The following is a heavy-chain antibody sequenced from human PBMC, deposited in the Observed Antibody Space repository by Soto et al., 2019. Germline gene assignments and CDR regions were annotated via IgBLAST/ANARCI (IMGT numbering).Heavy chain of an antibody. CDR2: INPNSGGT. V-gene: IGHV1-2*02. CDR3: ARDSSGSLRYYGMDV. D-gene: IGHD3-22*01. Sequence: ASVKVSCKASGYTFTGYYMHWVRQAPGQGLEWMGWINPNSGGTNYAQKFQGRVTMTRDTSISTAYMELSRLRSDDTAVYYCARDSSGSLRYYGMDVWGQGTTVTVSS. J-gene: IGHJ6*02. CDR1: GYTFTGYY.